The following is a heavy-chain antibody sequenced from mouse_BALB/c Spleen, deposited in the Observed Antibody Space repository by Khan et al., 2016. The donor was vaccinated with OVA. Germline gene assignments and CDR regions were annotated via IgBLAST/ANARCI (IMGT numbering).Heavy chain of an antibody. CDR1: GYTFTSYT. D-gene: IGHD2-14*01. V-gene: IGHV1-4*01. J-gene: IGHJ3*01. Sequence: QIPLVQSGAELARPGASVKMSCKASGYTFTSYTIHWVKQRPGQGLEWIGYINPSSVYTNYNQKFKDKATLTADKSSSTAYMQLSSLTSEDSAVYYCARVEVYYRNDGWFAYWGQGTLVTVSA. CDR3: ARVEVYYRNDGWFAY. CDR2: INPSSVYT.